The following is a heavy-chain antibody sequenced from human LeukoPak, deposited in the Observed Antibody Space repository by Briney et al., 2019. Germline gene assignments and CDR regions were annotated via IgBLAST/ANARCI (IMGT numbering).Heavy chain of an antibody. CDR3: ARDRRYYYGSGSSYSPYFDY. J-gene: IGHJ4*02. Sequence: GGSLRLSCAASGFTFSSYWMSWVRQAAGKGLEWVANIKQDGSEKYYVDSVKGRFTISRDNAKNSLDLQMNSLRAEDTALYYCARDRRYYYGSGSSYSPYFDYWGQGTLVTVSS. D-gene: IGHD3-10*01. CDR2: IKQDGSEK. CDR1: GFTFSSYW. V-gene: IGHV3-7*01.